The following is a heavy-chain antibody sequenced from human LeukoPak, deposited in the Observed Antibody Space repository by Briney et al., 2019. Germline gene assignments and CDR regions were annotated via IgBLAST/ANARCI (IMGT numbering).Heavy chain of an antibody. CDR1: GGSISSYY. D-gene: IGHD6-6*01. V-gene: IGHV4-59*01. CDR2: IYYSGST. Sequence: KPSETLSLTCTVSGGSISSYYWSWIRQPPGKGLEWIGYIYYSGSTNYNPSLKSRVTISVDTSKNQFSLKLSSVTAADTAVYYCARDKGTSYLSSFDYWGQGTLVTVSS. CDR3: ARDKGTSYLSSFDY. J-gene: IGHJ4*02.